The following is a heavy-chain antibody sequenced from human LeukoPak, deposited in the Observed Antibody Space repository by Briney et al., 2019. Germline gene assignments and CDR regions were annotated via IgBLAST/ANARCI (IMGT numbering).Heavy chain of an antibody. CDR1: GGSFSGYY. CDR2: IYTSGST. J-gene: IGHJ3*02. CDR3: ARVNVEMATIFHDAFDI. Sequence: SETLSLTCAVYGGSFSGYYWSWIRQPAGKGLEWIGRIYTSGSTNYNPSLKSRVTISVDTSKNQFSLKLSSVTAADTAVYYCARVNVEMATIFHDAFDIWGQGTMVTVSS. D-gene: IGHD5-24*01. V-gene: IGHV4-59*10.